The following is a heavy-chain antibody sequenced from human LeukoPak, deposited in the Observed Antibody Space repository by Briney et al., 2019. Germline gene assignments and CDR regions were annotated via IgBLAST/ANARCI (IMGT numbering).Heavy chain of an antibody. V-gene: IGHV3-30*02. CDR2: IRNDTSSL. Sequence: GGALRLSSAASRYTFSDYGMHWVRPTPRRGVDWVAFIRNDTSSLYYADTVKGGVTLSRDTTQKTLYLQMNSLRPADTPLYYCVMSDVRNYNVNRWGQGTLVTVSS. CDR1: RYTFSDYG. J-gene: IGHJ4*02. D-gene: IGHD3-10*02. CDR3: VMSDVRNYNVNR.